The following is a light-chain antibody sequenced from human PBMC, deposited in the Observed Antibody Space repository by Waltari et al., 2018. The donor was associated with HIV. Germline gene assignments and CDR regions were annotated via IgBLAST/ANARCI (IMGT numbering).Light chain of an antibody. CDR2: KTS. CDR1: QRVNNW. CDR3: QQAHFFT. J-gene: IGKJ3*01. Sequence: DIQMTQSPSTLSASVGDRVTITCRASQRVNNWVAWYQQKPGKAPKLLIYKTSSLEIGVPSRFSASGSETEFTLTISGLQPDDFGTYFCQQAHFFTFGSGTTVD. V-gene: IGKV1-5*03.